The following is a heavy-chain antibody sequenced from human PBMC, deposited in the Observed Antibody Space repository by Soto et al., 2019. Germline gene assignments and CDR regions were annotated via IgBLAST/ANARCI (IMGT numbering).Heavy chain of an antibody. CDR2: INQDGSEK. D-gene: IGHD2-15*01. CDR3: LILPFFESCHQGY. V-gene: IGHV3-7*01. CDR1: GFTFRTYC. Sequence: GGSLRLSCAASGFTFRTYCMNWVRQAPGKGLEWVAGINQDGSEKYYVDSVRGRFTISRDNTKNSLFLQMNSLRAEDTALYYCLILPFFESCHQGYWGQGTLVTVSS. J-gene: IGHJ4*02.